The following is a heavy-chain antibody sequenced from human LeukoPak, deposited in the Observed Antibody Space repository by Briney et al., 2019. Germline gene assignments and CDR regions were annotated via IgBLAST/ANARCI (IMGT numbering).Heavy chain of an antibody. CDR1: GFTFSSYV. V-gene: IGHV3-64D*09. D-gene: IGHD6-6*01. CDR3: VRGYSSSSGSY. Sequence: GGSLRLSCSASGFTFSSYVLHWVRQAPGKGLEYVSAISSDGGGTYYADSVKGRFTISRDNSKNTLYLQMTSLRAEDTAMYYCVRGYSSSSGSYWGQGTLVTVSS. CDR2: ISSDGGGT. J-gene: IGHJ4*02.